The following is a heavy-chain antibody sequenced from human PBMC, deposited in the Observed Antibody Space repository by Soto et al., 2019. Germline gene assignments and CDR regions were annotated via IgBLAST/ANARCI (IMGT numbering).Heavy chain of an antibody. J-gene: IGHJ5*02. CDR3: ARDNRYNWNDEGWFDP. CDR1: GYSFSDYD. D-gene: IGHD1-20*01. V-gene: IGHV1-8*01. Sequence: QVQLVQSGAEVKKPGASVKVSCKASGYSFSDYDINWVRQATGQGPEWMGWMNPNSGKPGYAQKFQGRVTMTRNTSINTAYMELSSLGSEDTAVYYCARDNRYNWNDEGWFDPWGQGTLVTVSS. CDR2: MNPNSGKP.